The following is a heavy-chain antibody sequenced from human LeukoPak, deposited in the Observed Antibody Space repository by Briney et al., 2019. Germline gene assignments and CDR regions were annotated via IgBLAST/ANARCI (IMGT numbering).Heavy chain of an antibody. J-gene: IGHJ4*02. CDR1: GFTFSSYS. CDR3: ARVGGSYGFDY. Sequence: GGSLRLSCAASGFTFSSYSMNWVRQAPGKGLEWVSYISSSSSTIYYADSVKGRFTISRDNAKNSLYLQMNSLRAEDTAVYYCARVGGSYGFDYWGQGTLVTVSS. V-gene: IGHV3-48*04. CDR2: ISSSSSTI. D-gene: IGHD1-26*01.